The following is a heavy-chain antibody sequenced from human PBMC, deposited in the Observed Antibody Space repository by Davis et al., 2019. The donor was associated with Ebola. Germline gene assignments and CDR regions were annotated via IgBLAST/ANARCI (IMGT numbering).Heavy chain of an antibody. J-gene: IGHJ4*02. CDR3: ASHGITGTTDY. V-gene: IGHV3-30-3*01. Sequence: GGSLRLSCAASGFTFSSYAMHWVRQAPGKGLEWVAVISYDGSNKYYADSVKGRFTISRDNSKNTLYLQMNSLRAEDTAVYYCASHGITGTTDYWGQGTLVTVSS. D-gene: IGHD1-20*01. CDR2: ISYDGSNK. CDR1: GFTFSSYA.